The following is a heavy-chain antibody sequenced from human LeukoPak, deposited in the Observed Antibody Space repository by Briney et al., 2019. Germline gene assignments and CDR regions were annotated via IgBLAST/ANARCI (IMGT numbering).Heavy chain of an antibody. CDR2: IYTSGST. CDR3: ARDISSSWPYYYYYMDV. Sequence: KPSETLSLTCTVSGGSISSYYWSWIRQPAGKGLEWIGRIYTSGSTNYNPSLKSRVTISVDTSKNQFSLKLSSVTAADTAVYYCARDISSSWPYYYYYMDVWGKGTTVTVSS. CDR1: GGSISSYY. J-gene: IGHJ6*03. D-gene: IGHD6-13*01. V-gene: IGHV4-4*07.